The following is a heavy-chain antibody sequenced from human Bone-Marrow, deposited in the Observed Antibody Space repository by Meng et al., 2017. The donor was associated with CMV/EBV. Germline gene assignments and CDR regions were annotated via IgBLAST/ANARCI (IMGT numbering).Heavy chain of an antibody. CDR1: GGSFSGYY. CDR2: INHSGST. J-gene: IGHJ4*02. D-gene: IGHD3-3*01. V-gene: IGHV4-34*01. CDR3: ARIHYDSWSGYYRDY. Sequence: GSLRLSCAVYGGSFSGYYWSWIRQPPGKGLEWIGEINHSGSTNYNPSLKSRVTISVDTSKNQFSLKLSSVTAADTAVYYCARIHYDSWSGYYRDYWGQGALVTVSS.